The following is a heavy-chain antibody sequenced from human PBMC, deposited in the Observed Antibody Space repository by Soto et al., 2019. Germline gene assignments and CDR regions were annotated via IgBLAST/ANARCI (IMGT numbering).Heavy chain of an antibody. CDR1: GFTVSSNY. CDR3: ARDPYYDSSGSLASYGMDV. J-gene: IGHJ6*02. Sequence: GGSLRLSCAASGFTVSSNYMSWVRQAPGKGLEWVSVIYSGGSTYYADSVKGRFTISRHNSKNTLYLQMNSLRAEDTAAYYCARDPYYDSSGSLASYGMDVWGQGTPVTVSS. CDR2: IYSGGST. V-gene: IGHV3-53*04. D-gene: IGHD3-22*01.